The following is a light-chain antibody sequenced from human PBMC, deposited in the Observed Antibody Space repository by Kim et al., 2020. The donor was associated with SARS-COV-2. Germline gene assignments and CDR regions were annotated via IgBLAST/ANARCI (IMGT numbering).Light chain of an antibody. CDR1: QSVSSSY. V-gene: IGKV3-20*01. Sequence: SPGERATLSCRASQSVSSSYLAWYQQKPGQAPRLVIYGASSRATGIPDRFIGSGSGTDFTLTISRLEPEDFAVYYCQQYGGSSWTFGQGTKVDIK. J-gene: IGKJ1*01. CDR3: QQYGGSSWT. CDR2: GAS.